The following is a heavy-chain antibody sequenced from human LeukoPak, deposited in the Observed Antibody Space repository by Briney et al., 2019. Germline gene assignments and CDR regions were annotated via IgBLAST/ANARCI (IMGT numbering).Heavy chain of an antibody. CDR3: ARGPTTVVTRIYYYYYYMDV. J-gene: IGHJ6*03. CDR1: GYTFTSYD. Sequence: EASVKVSCEASGYTFTSYDINWVRQATGQGLEWMGWMNPNSGNTGYAQKFQGRVTMTRNTSISTAYMELSSLRSEDTAVYYCARGPTTVVTRIYYYYYYMDVWGKGTTVTVSS. D-gene: IGHD4-23*01. V-gene: IGHV1-8*01. CDR2: MNPNSGNT.